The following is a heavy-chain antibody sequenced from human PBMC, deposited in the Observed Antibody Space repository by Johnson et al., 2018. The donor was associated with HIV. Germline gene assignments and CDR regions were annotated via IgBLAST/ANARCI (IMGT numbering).Heavy chain of an antibody. Sequence: VQLVESGGGLVQPGGSLRLSCAASGFTFSTYWMSWVRQVPGKGLEWVANIKQDGSEKSYVDSVKGRFTISRDNAKNSLYLQMNSLRAEDTAVYYCAKDIKRYCGGDCNDAFDIWGQGTMVTVSS. D-gene: IGHD2-21*02. CDR2: IKQDGSEK. J-gene: IGHJ3*02. CDR3: AKDIKRYCGGDCNDAFDI. V-gene: IGHV3-7*01. CDR1: GFTFSTYW.